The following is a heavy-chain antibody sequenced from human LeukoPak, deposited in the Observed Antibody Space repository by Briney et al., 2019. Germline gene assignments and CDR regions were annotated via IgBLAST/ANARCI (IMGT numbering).Heavy chain of an antibody. J-gene: IGHJ5*02. V-gene: IGHV4-39*07. Sequence: PSETLSLTCTVSGGSISSSNYYWGWIRQPPGKGLEWIGSIHYSGSTYYNPSLESRVTISVDTSKNQFSLKLSSVAAADTAVYYCARGYSSSWYSSPQIQYNWFDPWGQGTLVTVSS. CDR3: ARGYSSSWYSSPQIQYNWFDP. CDR1: GGSISSSNYY. CDR2: IHYSGST. D-gene: IGHD6-13*01.